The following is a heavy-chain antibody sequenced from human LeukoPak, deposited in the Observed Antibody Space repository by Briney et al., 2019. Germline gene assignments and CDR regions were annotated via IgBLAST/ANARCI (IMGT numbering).Heavy chain of an antibody. CDR2: IYYSGST. J-gene: IGHJ4*02. Sequence: SETLSLTCTVSGGSLSSYYWSWIRQPPGKGLEWIGYIYYSGSTNYNPSLKSRVTISVDTSKNQFSLNLSSVTAADTAVYYCARGVDTAMVGYWGQGTLVTVSS. CDR3: ARGVDTAMVGY. CDR1: GGSLSSYY. D-gene: IGHD5-18*01. V-gene: IGHV4-59*01.